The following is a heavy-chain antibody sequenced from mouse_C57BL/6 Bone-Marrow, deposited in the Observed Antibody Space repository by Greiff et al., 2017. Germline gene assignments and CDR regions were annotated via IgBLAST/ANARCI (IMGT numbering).Heavy chain of an antibody. CDR1: GFNIKDDY. D-gene: IGHD1-1*01. J-gene: IGHJ3*01. V-gene: IGHV14-4*01. CDR2: IDPENGDT. CDR3: TTGGSSLFAY. Sequence: EVKLMESGAELVRPGASVKLSCTASGFNIKDDYMHWVKQRPEQGLEWIGWIDPENGDTEYASKFQGKATITADTSSNTAYLQLSSLTSEDTAVYYCTTGGSSLFAYWGQGTLVTVSA.